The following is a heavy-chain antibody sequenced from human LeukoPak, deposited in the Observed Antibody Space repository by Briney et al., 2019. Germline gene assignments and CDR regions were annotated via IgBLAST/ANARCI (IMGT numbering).Heavy chain of an antibody. V-gene: IGHV3-30*02. D-gene: IGHD1-26*01. J-gene: IGHJ4*02. CDR2: IRYDETKT. Sequence: GGSLRLSCAVSGFTFSSYGMHWVRQAPAKGLEWLAFIRYDETKTFYGDSVKGRFTISRDNSKNTLYLQMNSLRAEDTAVYYCAKSHLPNSYSGTYYCDYWGQGTQVTVSS. CDR3: AKSHLPNSYSGTYYCDY. CDR1: GFTFSSYG.